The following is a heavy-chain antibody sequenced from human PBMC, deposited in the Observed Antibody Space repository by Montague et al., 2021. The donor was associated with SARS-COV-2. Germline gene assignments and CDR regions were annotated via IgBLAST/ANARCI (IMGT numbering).Heavy chain of an antibody. J-gene: IGHJ4*02. D-gene: IGHD3-9*01. CDR2: MDTSGSX. Sequence: TLSLTCTVSGGSNSSGSWYWNWIRRPAGEGLEWIGRMDTSGSXNYXRPLESRVTISVDASRNQFSLKLSSVTAADTAVYECARVSLHLTGYYNDYFDYWGQGTPVTVSS. CDR1: GGSNSSGSWY. V-gene: IGHV4-61*02. CDR3: ARVSLHLTGYYNDYFDY.